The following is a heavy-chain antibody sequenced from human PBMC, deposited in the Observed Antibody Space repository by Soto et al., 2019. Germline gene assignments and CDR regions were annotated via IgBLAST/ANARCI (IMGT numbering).Heavy chain of an antibody. CDR3: ARGGFSSSWRFDY. D-gene: IGHD6-13*01. V-gene: IGHV1-69*13. CDR1: GGTFSSYA. Sequence: SVKVSCKASGGTFSSYAISWVRQAPGQGLEWMGGIVPILGTPNYAQRFQGRVVITADESTSTAYMELRSLTSEDTAVYYCARGGFSSSWRFDYWGQGTLVTVSS. CDR2: IVPILGTP. J-gene: IGHJ4*02.